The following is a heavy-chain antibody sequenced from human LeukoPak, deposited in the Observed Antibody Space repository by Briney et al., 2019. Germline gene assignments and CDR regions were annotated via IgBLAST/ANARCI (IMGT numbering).Heavy chain of an antibody. CDR1: GFTFDDYG. J-gene: IGHJ4*02. CDR2: INWNGGST. Sequence: PGGSLRLSCAASGFTFDDYGMSWVRQAPGKGLEWVSGINWNGGSTGYADSVKGRFTISRDNAKNSLYLQMNSLRAEDTALYYCARDNAITFGGVIVNWGQGTLVTVSS. D-gene: IGHD3-16*02. V-gene: IGHV3-20*04. CDR3: ARDNAITFGGVIVN.